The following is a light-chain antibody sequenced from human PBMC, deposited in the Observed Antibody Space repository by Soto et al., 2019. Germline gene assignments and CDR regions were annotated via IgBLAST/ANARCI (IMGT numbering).Light chain of an antibody. V-gene: IGKV3-20*01. CDR1: QSVSSSN. J-gene: IGKJ5*01. CDR3: QQYAASPIT. CDR2: GAS. Sequence: EIVLTQSPGTLSLSPGERATLSCRASQSVSSSNLAWHQQKPGQAPRLLIYGASTRASGIPDRFSGSESGTDFTLTISRLEPEDLAVYFCQQYAASPITFGQGTRLEIK.